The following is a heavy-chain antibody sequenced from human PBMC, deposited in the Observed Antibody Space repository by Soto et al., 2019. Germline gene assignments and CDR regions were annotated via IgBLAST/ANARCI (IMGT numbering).Heavy chain of an antibody. V-gene: IGHV3-21*01. Sequence: GGSLRLSCAASGFTFSSYSMNWVRQAPGKGLEWVSSISSSSSYIYYADSVKGRFTISRDNAKNSLYPQMNSLRAEDTAVYYCATGEYYYDSSGYYYCWGQGTLVTVSS. CDR1: GFTFSSYS. D-gene: IGHD3-22*01. CDR3: ATGEYYYDSSGYYYC. CDR2: ISSSSSYI. J-gene: IGHJ4*02.